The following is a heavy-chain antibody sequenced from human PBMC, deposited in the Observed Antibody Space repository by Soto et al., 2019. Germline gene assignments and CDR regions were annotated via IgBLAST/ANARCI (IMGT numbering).Heavy chain of an antibody. J-gene: IGHJ5*02. CDR3: ARGIVPGQLDP. D-gene: IGHD2-8*01. CDR2: INPDNGNT. CDR1: GYTFTRYT. V-gene: IGHV1-3*01. Sequence: QVQLVQSGAEVKKPGASVKISCKASGYTFTRYTMNWVRQAPGQRLEWMGWINPDNGNTKSSQKFQDRVIITRDTSASTAYMDLSSLRSEGTAVYYCARGIVPGQLDPWGQGTLVTVSS.